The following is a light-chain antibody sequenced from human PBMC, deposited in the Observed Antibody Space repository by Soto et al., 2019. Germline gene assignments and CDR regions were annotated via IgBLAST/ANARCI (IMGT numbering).Light chain of an antibody. CDR2: GAS. Sequence: EIVMTQSPATLYVSPGERATLSCRASQRVSSNLAWYQQKPGQAPRLLIYGASTRSTGIPARFSGSGSGTEFTLTISSLQSEDFAVYYCQQYNNWPLYPFGQGTKLEIK. CDR1: QRVSSN. V-gene: IGKV3-15*01. J-gene: IGKJ2*01. CDR3: QQYNNWPLYP.